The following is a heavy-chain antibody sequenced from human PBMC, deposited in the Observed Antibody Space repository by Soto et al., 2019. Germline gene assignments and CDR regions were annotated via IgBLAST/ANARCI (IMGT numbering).Heavy chain of an antibody. CDR3: ARGVDCSSSRCYRYYGMDV. Sequence: SETLSLTCTVSGGSVSSDDYYWTWIRQPPGKGLVWIGYMYYSGTTNYSPSLKSRVTMSVDTSRNQFSLKLNSVTAADTAVYYCARGVDCSSSRCYRYYGMDVWGQGTTVTVSS. CDR1: GGSVSSDDYY. J-gene: IGHJ6*02. CDR2: MYYSGTT. V-gene: IGHV4-61*08. D-gene: IGHD2-2*01.